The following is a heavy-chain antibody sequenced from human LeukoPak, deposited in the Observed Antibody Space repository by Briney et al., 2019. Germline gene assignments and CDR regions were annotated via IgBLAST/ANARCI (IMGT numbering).Heavy chain of an antibody. Sequence: XCMGLIIPIFGTANYAQKFQGRVTITTDESTSTAYMEPSSLRSEDTAVYYCARGHHSSSWHSWGQGTLVTVSS. D-gene: IGHD6-13*01. J-gene: IGHJ4*02. CDR2: IIPIFGTA. CDR3: ARGHHSSSWHS. V-gene: IGHV1-69*05.